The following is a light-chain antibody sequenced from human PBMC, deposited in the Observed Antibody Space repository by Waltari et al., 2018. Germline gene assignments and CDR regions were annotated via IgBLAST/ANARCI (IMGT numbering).Light chain of an antibody. CDR3: CSYTGSSTFPYV. Sequence: QSALTQPASVSGSPGQSITISCTGTSSDVGSHNLVSWYQQHPGKAPKLMIYEVSKRPVGVSNRFSGSKSGNTASLTISGLQAEDEADYYCCSYTGSSTFPYVFGTGTKVTVL. V-gene: IGLV2-23*02. CDR2: EVS. CDR1: SSDVGSHNL. J-gene: IGLJ1*01.